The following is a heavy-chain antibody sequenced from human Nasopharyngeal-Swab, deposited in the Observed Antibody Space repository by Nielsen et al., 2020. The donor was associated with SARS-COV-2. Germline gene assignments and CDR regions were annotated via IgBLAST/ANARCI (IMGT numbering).Heavy chain of an antibody. Sequence: ASVKVSCKASGYTFTSYYMHWVRQAPGQGLEWMGIINPSGGSTSYAQKFQGRVTMTRDTSTSTVYMELSSLRSEDTAVYCCARPRYGGYEISPPNYWGQGTLVTVSS. CDR2: INPSGGST. D-gene: IGHD5-12*01. V-gene: IGHV1-46*01. CDR1: GYTFTSYY. J-gene: IGHJ4*02. CDR3: ARPRYGGYEISPPNY.